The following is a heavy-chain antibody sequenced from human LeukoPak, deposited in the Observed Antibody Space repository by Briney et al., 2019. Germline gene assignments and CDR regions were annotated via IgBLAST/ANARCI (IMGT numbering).Heavy chain of an antibody. D-gene: IGHD3-3*01. Sequence: GGSLRLSCAATGFTFSSYWLHWVRQAPGKGLTWVSRINTDGSIINYADSVKGRFTSSRDNAKNTLYLQMNSLRAEDTAVYFCARGGPVKSIYDPHWYDPWGQGTQVTVSS. CDR2: INTDGSII. J-gene: IGHJ5*02. CDR1: GFTFSSYW. V-gene: IGHV3-74*01. CDR3: ARGGPVKSIYDPHWYDP.